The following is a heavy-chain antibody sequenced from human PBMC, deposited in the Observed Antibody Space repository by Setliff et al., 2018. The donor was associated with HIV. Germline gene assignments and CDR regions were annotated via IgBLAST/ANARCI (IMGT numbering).Heavy chain of an antibody. CDR1: GYSFTGYY. V-gene: IGHV1-2*02. J-gene: IGHJ3*01. Sequence: ASVKVSCKASGYSFTGYYMHWVRQAPGQGLEWMGWINPNSGGTNYAQKFQGRVTMTRDTSISTAYMELSRVKSDDTAVYYCARGSGYTRSWVPGGSWGQGTMVTVSS. D-gene: IGHD6-13*01. CDR3: ARGSGYTRSWVPGGS. CDR2: INPNSGGT.